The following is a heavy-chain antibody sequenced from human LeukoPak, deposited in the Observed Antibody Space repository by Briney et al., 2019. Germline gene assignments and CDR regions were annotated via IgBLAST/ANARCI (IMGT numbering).Heavy chain of an antibody. CDR1: GFTSGDYA. D-gene: IGHD4-23*01. CDR3: TRFTVVTPTDY. V-gene: IGHV3-49*04. CDR2: IRSKAYGGTT. J-gene: IGHJ4*02. Sequence: GGSLRLSCTASGFTSGDYAMSWVRQAPGKGLEWVGFIRSKAYGGTTEYAASVKGRFTISRDDSKSIAYLQMNSLKTEDTAVYYCTRFTVVTPTDYWGQGTLVTVSS.